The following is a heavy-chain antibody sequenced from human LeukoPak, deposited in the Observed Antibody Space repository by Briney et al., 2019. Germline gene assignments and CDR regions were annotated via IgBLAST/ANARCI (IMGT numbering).Heavy chain of an antibody. V-gene: IGHV1-69*05. J-gene: IGHJ5*02. Sequence: ASVKVSCKASGGTFSSYAISWVRQAPGQGLEWMGGIIPIFVTANYAQKFQGRVTITTDECTSTAYMELSSLRSEDMAVYYCARAGGIVVVPAALNSGNSFDPWGQGNLVTVSS. D-gene: IGHD2-2*01. CDR1: GGTFSSYA. CDR3: ARAGGIVVVPAALNSGNSFDP. CDR2: IIPIFVTA.